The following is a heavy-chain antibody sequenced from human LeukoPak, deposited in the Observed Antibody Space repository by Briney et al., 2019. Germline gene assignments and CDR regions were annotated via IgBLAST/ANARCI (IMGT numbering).Heavy chain of an antibody. J-gene: IGHJ3*02. CDR1: GFTFSSYA. CDR3: ARESGSYTLVPLDI. CDR2: ISSSSYI. V-gene: IGHV3-21*01. D-gene: IGHD1-26*01. Sequence: GGSLRLSCAASGFTFSSYAMSWVRQAPGKGLEWVSSISSSSYIYYADSVKGRFTISRDNAKNSLYLQMNSLRAEDTAVYYCARESGSYTLVPLDIWGQGTMVTVSS.